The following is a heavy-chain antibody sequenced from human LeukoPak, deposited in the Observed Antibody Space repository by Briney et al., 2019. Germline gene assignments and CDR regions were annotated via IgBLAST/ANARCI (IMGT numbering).Heavy chain of an antibody. D-gene: IGHD5-18*01. CDR1: GYTFTSYD. CDR2: MNPNSGNT. Sequence: ASVKVSCKASGYTFTSYDINWVRQATGQGLEWMGWMNPNSGNTGYAQQFQGRVTMTRNTSISTAYMELSSLRSEDTAVYYCARAYSYGPYFDYWGQGPLVTVSS. V-gene: IGHV1-8*01. J-gene: IGHJ4*02. CDR3: ARAYSYGPYFDY.